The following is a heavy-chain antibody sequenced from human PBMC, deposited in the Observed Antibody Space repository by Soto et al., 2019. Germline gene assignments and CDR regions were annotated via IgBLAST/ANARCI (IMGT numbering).Heavy chain of an antibody. CDR2: ISNDGTKK. J-gene: IGHJ6*02. D-gene: IGHD1-1*01. Sequence: GGSLRLSCAASRFSFSSYGIHWVRQAPGKGLEWVAVISNDGTKKHYADSVKGRFTISRDNSKKTLYLQMNSLRTEDTAICYCAQNNDPRAFYYYAMDVWGQGTTVTVSS. CDR1: RFSFSSYG. V-gene: IGHV3-30*03. CDR3: AQNNDPRAFYYYAMDV.